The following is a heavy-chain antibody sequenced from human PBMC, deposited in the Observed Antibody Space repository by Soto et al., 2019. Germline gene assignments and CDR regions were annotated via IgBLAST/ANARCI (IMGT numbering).Heavy chain of an antibody. D-gene: IGHD6-19*01. CDR1: GFTFSSYG. V-gene: IGHV3-30*18. CDR3: AKDQVQWLVSQGYGMDV. Sequence: QVQLVESGGGVVPRGRSLRLSCAASGFTFSSYGMHWVRQAPGKGLEWVAVISYDGSNKYYADSVKGRFTISRDNSKNTLYLQMNSLRAEDTAVYYCAKDQVQWLVSQGYGMDVWGQGTTVTVSS. CDR2: ISYDGSNK. J-gene: IGHJ6*02.